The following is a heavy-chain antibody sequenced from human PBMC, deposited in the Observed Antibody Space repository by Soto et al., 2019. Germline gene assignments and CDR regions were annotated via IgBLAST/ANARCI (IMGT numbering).Heavy chain of an antibody. J-gene: IGHJ4*02. CDR3: ARDRAGSHESY. Sequence: GASVKVSCKTSGYTFTSYGISWVRQAPGQGLEWMGWISVYNGNTSYAQNLQGRVTMTTDTSTNTAYMELRSLRSDDTAVYYCARDRAGSHESYWGQGTPVTVSS. CDR2: ISVYNGNT. V-gene: IGHV1-18*01. CDR1: GYTFTSYG.